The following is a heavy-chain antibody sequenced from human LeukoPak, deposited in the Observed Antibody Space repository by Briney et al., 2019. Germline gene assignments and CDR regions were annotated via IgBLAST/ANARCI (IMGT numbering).Heavy chain of an antibody. D-gene: IGHD2/OR15-2a*01. J-gene: IGHJ4*02. CDR1: GFTFSRYT. CDR3: AIDSDSTEDY. V-gene: IGHV3-21*01. Sequence: GGSLRLSCAASGFTFSRYTMNWVRQAPGKGLEWVSSISSTSYYIYYADSVKGRFTTSRDNAKKSLYLQMSSLRAEDTAVYYCAIDSDSTEDYWGRGTLVTVSS. CDR2: ISSTSYYI.